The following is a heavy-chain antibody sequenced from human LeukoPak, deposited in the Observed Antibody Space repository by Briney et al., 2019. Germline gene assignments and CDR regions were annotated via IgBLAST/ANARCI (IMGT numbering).Heavy chain of an antibody. CDR3: ARGHYYGSGSFDVLDI. Sequence: GASVKVSCKASGGTFSSYAISWVRQAPRHGREWMGGINPILATGNFAQKLQGRVTITADESTSTAYMELNSLKSEDTAVYYCARGHYYGSGSFDVLDIWGQGTMVTVSS. CDR2: INPILATG. D-gene: IGHD3-10*01. CDR1: GGTFSSYA. V-gene: IGHV1-69*13. J-gene: IGHJ3*02.